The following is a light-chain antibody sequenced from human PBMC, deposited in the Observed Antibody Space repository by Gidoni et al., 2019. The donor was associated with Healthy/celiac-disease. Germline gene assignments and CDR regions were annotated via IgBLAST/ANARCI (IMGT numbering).Light chain of an antibody. J-gene: IGLJ2*01. CDR1: SSDVGGYNY. CDR3: SSYAGSNNVV. CDR2: EVS. Sequence: SSLTQPPSASGSPGQSVTISCTGTSSDVGGYNYVSWYQQHPGKAPKRMIYEVSKRPSGVPDRFSGSKSGNTASLTVSGLQAEDEADYYCSSYAGSNNVVFGGGTKLTVL. V-gene: IGLV2-8*01.